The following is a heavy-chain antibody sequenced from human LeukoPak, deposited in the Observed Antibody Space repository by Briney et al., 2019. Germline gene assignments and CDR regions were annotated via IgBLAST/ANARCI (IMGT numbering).Heavy chain of an antibody. CDR2: IYYSGST. Sequence: PSETLSLTCTVSGGSSSSYYWSWIRQPPGKGLEWIGYIYYSGSTNYNPSLKSRVTISVDTSKNQFSLKLSSVTAADTAVYYCARTRPFDAFDIWGQGTMVTVSS. CDR1: GGSSSSYY. V-gene: IGHV4-59*01. J-gene: IGHJ3*02. CDR3: ARTRPFDAFDI.